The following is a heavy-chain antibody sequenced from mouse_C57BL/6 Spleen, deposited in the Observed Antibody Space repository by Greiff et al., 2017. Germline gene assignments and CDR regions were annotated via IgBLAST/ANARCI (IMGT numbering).Heavy chain of an antibody. V-gene: IGHV5-4*01. CDR3: AGDKQGKGYFAY. CDR2: ISDGGSYT. CDR1: GFTFSSYA. J-gene: IGHJ2*01. Sequence: EVQVVESGGGLVKPGGSLKLSCAASGFTFSSYAMSWVRQTPGKRLEWVATISDGGSYTYYPGNVKGRFTISRNNAKHNLYLQMSHLKSEDTAMYYCAGDKQGKGYFAYWGQGTTLTVSS.